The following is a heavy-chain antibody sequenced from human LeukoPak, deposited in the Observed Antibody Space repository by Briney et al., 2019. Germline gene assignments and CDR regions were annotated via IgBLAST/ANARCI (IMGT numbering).Heavy chain of an antibody. CDR1: GFTLDDYA. Sequence: GGSLRLSCAASGFTLDDYAMHWVRQAPGKGLEWVSGISWNSGSIGYADSVKGRFTISRDNAKNSLYLQMNSLRAEDTALYYCAKVSSGWTTEDYYFDYWGQGTLVTVSS. CDR3: AKVSSGWTTEDYYFDY. J-gene: IGHJ4*02. CDR2: ISWNSGSI. D-gene: IGHD6-19*01. V-gene: IGHV3-9*01.